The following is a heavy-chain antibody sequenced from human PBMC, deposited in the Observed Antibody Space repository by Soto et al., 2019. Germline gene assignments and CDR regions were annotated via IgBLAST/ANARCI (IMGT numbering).Heavy chain of an antibody. CDR3: VTSYGNDRYTD. Sequence: PSDPLSHTCSFSGDSVTSHHLTWIRQSPEKGLEWIGYMHYTGFSHYNPSLKSRLTISVDRSKNQFTLQLTSVTVADTAVYYCVTSYGNDRYTDWCQGTQFTVA. CDR2: MHYTGFS. CDR1: GDSVTSHH. V-gene: IGHV4-59*02. J-gene: IGHJ4*02. D-gene: IGHD1-1*01.